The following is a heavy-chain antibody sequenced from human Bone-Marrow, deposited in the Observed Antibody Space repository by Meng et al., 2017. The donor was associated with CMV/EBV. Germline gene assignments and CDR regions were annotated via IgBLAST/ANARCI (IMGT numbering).Heavy chain of an antibody. D-gene: IGHD3-10*01. CDR3: ARKDGEWTHYYYYGMDV. CDR2: IKQDGSEK. V-gene: IGHV3-7*01. CDR1: GFTFSSYW. Sequence: GESLKISCAASGFTFSSYWMSWVRQAPGKGLEWVANIKQDGSEKYYVDSVKGRFTISRGNAKNSLYLQMNSLRAEDTAVYYCARKDGEWTHYYYYGMDVWGQGTTVTVSS. J-gene: IGHJ6*01.